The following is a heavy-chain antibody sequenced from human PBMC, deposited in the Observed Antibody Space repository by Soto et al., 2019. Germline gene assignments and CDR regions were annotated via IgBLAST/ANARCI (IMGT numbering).Heavy chain of an antibody. CDR3: AKDFYYDSSASNGFDF. J-gene: IGHJ4*01. CDR1: GFTFSSYG. D-gene: IGHD3-22*01. V-gene: IGHV3-23*01. Sequence: GGSLRLSCAASGFTFSSYGMNWVRQAPGKGLEWVSTISGRGDTTYYADSVKGRFSISRDNFKNTLYLQMNSLRGEDTAVYYCAKDFYYDSSASNGFDFWGQGTLVTVSS. CDR2: ISGRGDTT.